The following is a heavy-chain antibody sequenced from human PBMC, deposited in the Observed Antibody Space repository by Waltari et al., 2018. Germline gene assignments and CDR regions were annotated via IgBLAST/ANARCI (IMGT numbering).Heavy chain of an antibody. CDR1: GDSISTYF. Sequence: QVQLQESGPGLVKPSETLSLTCSVSGDSISTYFWTWIRQPHGKGLEWIGYIRNSWRTICTPSLKSRVAISVDTSKNQFSLNLTAVTAADTAVYYCARGKDILTGSNHYYYMDVWGKGTTVTVSS. CDR3: ARGKDILTGSNHYYYMDV. V-gene: IGHV4-59*01. D-gene: IGHD3-9*01. J-gene: IGHJ6*03. CDR2: IRNSWRT.